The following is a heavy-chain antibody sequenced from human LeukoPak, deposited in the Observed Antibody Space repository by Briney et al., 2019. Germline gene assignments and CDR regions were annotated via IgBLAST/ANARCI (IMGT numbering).Heavy chain of an antibody. CDR2: ISAGGGSI. Sequence: PGGSLRLSCAASGFTFSSYAMNWVRQAPGKGLEWVSIISAGGGSIYYADSVKGRFTISRDNSKNTLYLQMNSLTAEDTAVYYCAKDQASRPDDWGQGTLATVSA. D-gene: IGHD6-6*01. V-gene: IGHV3-23*01. CDR3: AKDQASRPDD. CDR1: GFTFSSYA. J-gene: IGHJ4*02.